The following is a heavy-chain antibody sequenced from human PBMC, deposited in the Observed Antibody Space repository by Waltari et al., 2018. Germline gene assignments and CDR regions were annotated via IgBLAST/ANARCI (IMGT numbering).Heavy chain of an antibody. CDR2: IYYTGRT. V-gene: IGHV4-59*01. CDR3: ARETADFWSGYYPRLDV. Sequence: QVQLQESGPGLGKPSETLSLTCTVSGDSLRHFSWPWIRQPPGKGLEWIGYIYYTGRTNYNPSLKSRLTISLDTSKNQFSLQLTSVTAADTAVYYCARETADFWSGYYPRLDVWGQGTMVTVSS. D-gene: IGHD3-3*01. J-gene: IGHJ3*01. CDR1: GDSLRHFS.